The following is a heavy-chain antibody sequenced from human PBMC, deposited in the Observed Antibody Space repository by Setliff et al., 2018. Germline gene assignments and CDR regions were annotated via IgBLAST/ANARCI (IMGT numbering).Heavy chain of an antibody. CDR1: GGSFSGYF. V-gene: IGHV4-34*01. CDR2: INDRGST. J-gene: IGHJ5*02. CDR3: AAVGIDAGGGWFDP. Sequence: SETLSLTCAVYGGSFSGYFWSWIRQSPGRGLEWIGEINDRGSTHYNPSLKSRVTISVDTSKNQFSLKLTSVTAADTAVYYCAAVGIDAGGGWFDPWGHGIPVTVSS. D-gene: IGHD1-26*01.